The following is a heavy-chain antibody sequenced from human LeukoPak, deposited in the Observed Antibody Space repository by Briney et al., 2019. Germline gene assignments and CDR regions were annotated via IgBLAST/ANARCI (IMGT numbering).Heavy chain of an antibody. D-gene: IGHD2-15*01. Sequence: GGSLRLSCAASGFTFSSYAMSWVRQAPGKGLEWVSAISGSGGSTYYADSVKGRFTISRDNSKNTLYLQMNSLRAEDTAVYYCARRVAAYCSGGSCPHPSDYWGQGTLVTVSS. V-gene: IGHV3-23*01. CDR1: GFTFSSYA. CDR2: ISGSGGST. J-gene: IGHJ4*02. CDR3: ARRVAAYCSGGSCPHPSDY.